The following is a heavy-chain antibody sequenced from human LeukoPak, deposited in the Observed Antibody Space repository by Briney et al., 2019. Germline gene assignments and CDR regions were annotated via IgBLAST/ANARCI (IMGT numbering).Heavy chain of an antibody. J-gene: IGHJ4*02. Sequence: PGGSLRLSCAASGFTFSSYWMSWVRQAPGKGLEWVSGISGSGGSTYYADSVKGRFTIFRDNSKNTLYLQMNSLRAEDTAVYYCAKVVVVPAATTKTYYFDFWGQGTLVTVSS. CDR3: AKVVVVPAATTKTYYFDF. CDR2: ISGSGGST. V-gene: IGHV3-23*01. CDR1: GFTFSSYW. D-gene: IGHD2-2*01.